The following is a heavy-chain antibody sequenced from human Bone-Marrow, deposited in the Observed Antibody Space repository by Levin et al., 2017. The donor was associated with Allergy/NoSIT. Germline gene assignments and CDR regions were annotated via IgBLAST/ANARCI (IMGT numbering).Heavy chain of an antibody. Sequence: SETLSLTCSVSGCSVSSSTNYWNWLRQSTGKGLEWIGYIHYSGTTKYNPSLKNRVTISLDTSKNQFSLKLSFVTAADTAIYYCATPVGQLRFSAWYAFDNWGQGTMFTVSS. CDR1: GCSVSSSTNY. CDR3: ATPVGQLRFSAWYAFDN. CDR2: IHYSGTT. D-gene: IGHD3-3*01. V-gene: IGHV4-61*01. J-gene: IGHJ3*02.